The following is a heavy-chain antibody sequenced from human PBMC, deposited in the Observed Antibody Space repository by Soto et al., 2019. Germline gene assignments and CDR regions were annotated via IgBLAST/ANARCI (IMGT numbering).Heavy chain of an antibody. D-gene: IGHD3-22*01. Sequence: EVQLVESGGGLVKPGGSLRLSCAASGFTFSSYSMNWVRQAPGKGLEWVSSISSSSSYIYYADSVKGRFTISRDNAKNELYLQMSSLRAEDTAVYYCETEKHYFDTGGYYYWGQGTLVTVSS. J-gene: IGHJ4*02. V-gene: IGHV3-21*01. CDR2: ISSSSSYI. CDR3: ETEKHYFDTGGYYY. CDR1: GFTFSSYS.